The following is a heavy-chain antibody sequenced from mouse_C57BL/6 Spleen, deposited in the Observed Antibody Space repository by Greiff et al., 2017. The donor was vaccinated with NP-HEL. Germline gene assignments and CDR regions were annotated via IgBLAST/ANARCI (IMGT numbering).Heavy chain of an antibody. J-gene: IGHJ1*03. CDR2: IYWDDDK. CDR3: ARGGYFDV. Sequence: QVTLKVSGPGILQPSQTLSLTCSFSGFSLSTSGMGVSWSRQPAGKGLEWLAHIYWDDDKRYNPFQKSGLTISKDTSRNQVFLTITSVDTADTSTYYCARGGYFDVWGTGTTVTVSS. CDR1: GFSLSTSGMG. V-gene: IGHV8-12*01.